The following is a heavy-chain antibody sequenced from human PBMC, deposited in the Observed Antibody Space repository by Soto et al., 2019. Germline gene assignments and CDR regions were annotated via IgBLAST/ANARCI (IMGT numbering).Heavy chain of an antibody. V-gene: IGHV3-23*01. CDR3: EKGGYCGGDCYTARGWFDP. J-gene: IGHJ5*02. Sequence: GGSLRLSCAASGFTFSSYAMSWVRQAPGKGLEWVSAISGSGGSTYYADSVKGRFTISRDNSKNTLYLQMNSLRAEDTAVYYCEKGGYCGGDCYTARGWFDPWGQGTLVPV. CDR2: ISGSGGST. CDR1: GFTFSSYA. D-gene: IGHD2-21*02.